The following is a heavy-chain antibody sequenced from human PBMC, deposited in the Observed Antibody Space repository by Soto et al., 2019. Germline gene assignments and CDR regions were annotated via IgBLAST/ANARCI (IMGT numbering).Heavy chain of an antibody. Sequence: QVQLQQWGAGLLKPSETLSLTCAVYGGSVSGYYWSCIRQPPGKGLEWIGEINHSGSTNYNPSLKSRGTISVDTSKNQFSLKLSSVTAADTAVYYCARAQYRSLPVVPAAALYYYDGMDVWRQGTTVTVSS. CDR1: GGSVSGYY. J-gene: IGHJ6*02. V-gene: IGHV4-34*01. D-gene: IGHD2-2*01. CDR2: INHSGST. CDR3: ARAQYRSLPVVPAAALYYYDGMDV.